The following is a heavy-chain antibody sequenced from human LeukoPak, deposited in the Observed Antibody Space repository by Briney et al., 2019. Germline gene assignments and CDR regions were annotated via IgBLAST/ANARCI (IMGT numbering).Heavy chain of an antibody. Sequence: PGGSLRLSCAASGFTFDDYTMHWVRQAPGKGLEWVSLISWDGDNTYYADSVKGRFTISRGNRANSLYLQMNSLRSEDTALYYCAKDIRYRSGYSYGSFDYWGQGTLVTVSS. V-gene: IGHV3-43*01. D-gene: IGHD5-18*01. CDR3: AKDIRYRSGYSYGSFDY. CDR1: GFTFDDYT. CDR2: ISWDGDNT. J-gene: IGHJ4*02.